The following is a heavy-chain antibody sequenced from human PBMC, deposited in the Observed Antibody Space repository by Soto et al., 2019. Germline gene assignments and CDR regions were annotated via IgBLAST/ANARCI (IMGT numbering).Heavy chain of an antibody. D-gene: IGHD2-15*01. Sequence: PSQTLSLTCVISGDSVSSNSAAWNWIRQSPSRGLEWLGRTYYRSKWYNDYAVSVKSRITINPDTSKNQFSLQLNSVTPEDTAVYYCARDLCSGGSCYSNYYYYGMDVWGQGTTGTVSS. V-gene: IGHV6-1*01. CDR2: TYYRSKWYN. CDR1: GDSVSSNSAA. CDR3: ARDLCSGGSCYSNYYYYGMDV. J-gene: IGHJ6*02.